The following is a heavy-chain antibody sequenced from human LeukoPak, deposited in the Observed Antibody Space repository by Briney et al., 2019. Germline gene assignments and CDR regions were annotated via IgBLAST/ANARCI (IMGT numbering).Heavy chain of an antibody. CDR2: IYYSGST. J-gene: IGHJ4*02. CDR1: GGSISGSSYY. Sequence: SETLSLTCTVSGGSISGSSYYWGWIRQPPGKGLEWIGYIYYSGSTNYNPSLKSRVTISVDTSENQFSLKLSSVIAADTAVYYCARVGLDYDSSGYPYFDYWGQGTLVTVSS. D-gene: IGHD3-22*01. CDR3: ARVGLDYDSSGYPYFDY. V-gene: IGHV4-61*05.